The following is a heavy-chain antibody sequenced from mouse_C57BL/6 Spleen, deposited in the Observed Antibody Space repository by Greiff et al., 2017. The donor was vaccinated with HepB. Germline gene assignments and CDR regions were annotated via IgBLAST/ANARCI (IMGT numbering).Heavy chain of an antibody. CDR3: ARLGFYYDAPDYFDY. Sequence: EVHLVESGGGLVKPGGSLKLSCAASGFTFSSYTMSWVRQTPEKRLEWVATISGGGGNTYYPDSVKGRFTISRDNAKNTLYLQMSSLRSEDTALYYCARLGFYYDAPDYFDYWGQGTTLTVSS. CDR2: ISGGGGNT. J-gene: IGHJ2*01. CDR1: GFTFSSYT. D-gene: IGHD1-1*01. V-gene: IGHV5-9*01.